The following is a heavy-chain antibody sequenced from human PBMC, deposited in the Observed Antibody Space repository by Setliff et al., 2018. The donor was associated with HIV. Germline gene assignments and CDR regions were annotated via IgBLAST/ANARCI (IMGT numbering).Heavy chain of an antibody. J-gene: IGHJ4*02. CDR2: IRYDGSNK. CDR3: AKGAAGSGSSPIDY. CDR1: GFTFSNYD. Sequence: GGSLRLSCAASGFTFSNYDMHWVRQAPGKGLEWVAFIRYDGSNKYYGDSVKGRFTLSRDNSKNTLYLQMNSLRAEDTTIYYCAKGAAGSGSSPIDYWGQGTLVTVSS. V-gene: IGHV3-30*02. D-gene: IGHD3-10*01.